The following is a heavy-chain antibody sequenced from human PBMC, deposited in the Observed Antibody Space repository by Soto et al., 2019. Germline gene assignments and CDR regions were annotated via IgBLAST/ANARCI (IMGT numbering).Heavy chain of an antibody. CDR1: GFNFNSYA. CDR2: ISSYGADT. CDR3: VKEGYMRSDWYGQFDY. Sequence: GALCLSCSASGFNFNSYAMHWTRQAPGKGLEFVSAISSYGADTYYADSVKGRFAISRDNSKNTLYLQMSSLRAEDTALYYCVKEGYMRSDWYGQFDYWGQGALVTVSS. V-gene: IGHV3-64D*06. J-gene: IGHJ4*02. D-gene: IGHD6-19*01.